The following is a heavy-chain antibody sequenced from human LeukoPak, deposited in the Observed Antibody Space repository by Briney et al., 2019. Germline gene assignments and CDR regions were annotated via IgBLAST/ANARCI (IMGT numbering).Heavy chain of an antibody. CDR3: ARDGGRIQWEPSGFDY. D-gene: IGHD1-26*01. CDR2: IIPLFGTT. CDR1: GDTFSNFG. V-gene: IGHV1-69*13. Sequence: ASVKVSCKASGDTFSNFGFSWVRQAPGQGLEWVGGIIPLFGTTHYAQKFQGRVTLSADESTSTAYMELSSLRSDDTAVYYCARDGGRIQWEPSGFDYWGQGTLVTVSS. J-gene: IGHJ4*02.